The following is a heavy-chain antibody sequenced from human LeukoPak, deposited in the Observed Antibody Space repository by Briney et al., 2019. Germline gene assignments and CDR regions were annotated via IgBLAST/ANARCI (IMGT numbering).Heavy chain of an antibody. CDR1: GYTFTSFD. Sequence: GASVKVSCKASGYTFTSFDINWVRQATGQGLEWMGWMNPNSGNTGYAQKFQGRVTMTRNTSISTAYMELSSLRSEDTAVYYCARDRSYSSSWYYYYYGMDVWGQGTTVTVSS. CDR3: ARDRSYSSSWYYYYYGMDV. CDR2: MNPNSGNT. J-gene: IGHJ6*02. D-gene: IGHD6-13*01. V-gene: IGHV1-8*01.